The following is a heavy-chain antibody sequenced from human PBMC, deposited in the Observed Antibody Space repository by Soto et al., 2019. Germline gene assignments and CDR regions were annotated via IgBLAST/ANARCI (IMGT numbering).Heavy chain of an antibody. V-gene: IGHV3-48*02. CDR3: ASTTYYYGQSGYLYYYYYGMDV. CDR2: ISTSSNTI. J-gene: IGHJ6*02. Sequence: EVQLMESGGGLVRPGGSLRLSCAASGFTFSSYRMNWVRQAPGKGLEWVAYISTSSNTIYYADSVKGRFTISRDDAKKSLYLQMNSLRDEDTAVYYCASTTYYYGQSGYLYYYYYGMDVWGQGTTVTVSS. D-gene: IGHD3-10*01. CDR1: GFTFSSYR.